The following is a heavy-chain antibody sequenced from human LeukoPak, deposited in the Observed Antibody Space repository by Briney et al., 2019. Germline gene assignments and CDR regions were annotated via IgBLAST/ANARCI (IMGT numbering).Heavy chain of an antibody. D-gene: IGHD6-6*01. CDR1: GYTFTSYA. V-gene: IGHV1-3*01. Sequence: GASVKVSCKASGYTFTSYAMHWVRQAPGQRLEWMGWINAGNGNTKYSQKFQGRVTITRDTSASTAYMELSSLRSEDTAVYYCARDFRRTAARPPRFNWFDPWGQGTLVTVSS. J-gene: IGHJ5*02. CDR2: INAGNGNT. CDR3: ARDFRRTAARPPRFNWFDP.